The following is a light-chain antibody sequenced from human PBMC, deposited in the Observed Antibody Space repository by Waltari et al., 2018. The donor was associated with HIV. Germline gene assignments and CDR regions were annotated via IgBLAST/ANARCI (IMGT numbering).Light chain of an antibody. J-gene: IGKJ2*01. CDR2: GAS. CDR1: QSVSSN. Sequence: DIVMTPSPATLSVSPGERATLSCRASQSVSSNLAWYQQKPGQAPRLLIYGASTRATGTPARFSGSGSATDFTLTSSSLQSEDCAVYYCQQYNNWPRTFGQGTKREIK. CDR3: QQYNNWPRT. V-gene: IGKV3D-15*01.